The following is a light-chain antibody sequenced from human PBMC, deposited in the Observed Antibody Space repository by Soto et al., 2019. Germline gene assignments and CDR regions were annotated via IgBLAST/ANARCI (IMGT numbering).Light chain of an antibody. J-gene: IGKJ1*01. V-gene: IGKV3-15*01. CDR2: GAS. CDR3: QQYNNWPRT. CDR1: QSVSSN. Sequence: EIVMTQSPATLSVSPGERATLSCRASQSVSSNLVWYQQKPGQAPRLLIYGASTRATGIPARFSGSGSGTEFTLTISSLQSQDFVVYYCQQYNNWPRTFGQATKVEIK.